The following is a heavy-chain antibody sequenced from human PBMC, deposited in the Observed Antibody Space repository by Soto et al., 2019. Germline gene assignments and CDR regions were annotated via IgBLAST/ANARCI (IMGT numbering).Heavy chain of an antibody. D-gene: IGHD2-2*01. J-gene: IGHJ4*02. V-gene: IGHV4-31*03. CDR2: IYYSGST. CDR3: ARSRYCSSTSCYSIGYRLDY. Sequence: KPSETLSLTCTVSGGSISSGGYYWSWIRQHPGKGLEWIGYIYYSGSTYYNPSLKSRVTISVDTSKNQFSLKLSSVTAADTAVYYCARSRYCSSTSCYSIGYRLDYWGQGTLVTVSS. CDR1: GGSISSGGYY.